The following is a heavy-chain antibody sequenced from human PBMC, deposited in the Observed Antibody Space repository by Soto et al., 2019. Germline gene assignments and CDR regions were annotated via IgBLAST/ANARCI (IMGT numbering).Heavy chain of an antibody. J-gene: IGHJ4*02. CDR1: GYTFTGYY. CDR3: ARDGGSAYYYDSSGYYYGNFDY. D-gene: IGHD3-22*01. CDR2: INPNSGGT. V-gene: IGHV1-2*04. Sequence: GASVKVSCKASGYTFTGYYMHWVRQAPGQGLEWMGWINPNSGGTNYAQKFQGWVTMTRDTSISTAYMELSRLRSDDTAVYYCARDGGSAYYYDSSGYYYGNFDYWGQGTLVTSPQ.